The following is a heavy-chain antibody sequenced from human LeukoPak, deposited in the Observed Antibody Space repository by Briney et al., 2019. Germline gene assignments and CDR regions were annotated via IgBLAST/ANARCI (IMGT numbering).Heavy chain of an antibody. V-gene: IGHV3-48*03. D-gene: IGHD4-23*01. CDR3: ARGDTTVVYYFDY. CDR1: GFTFSSYE. J-gene: IGHJ4*02. CDR2: ISSSGSTI. Sequence: GSLRLSCAASGFTFSSYEMNWVRQAPGKGLEWVSYISSSGSTIYYANSVKGRFTISRDNAKNSLYLQMNSLRAEDTAVYYCARGDTTVVYYFDYWGQGTLVTVSS.